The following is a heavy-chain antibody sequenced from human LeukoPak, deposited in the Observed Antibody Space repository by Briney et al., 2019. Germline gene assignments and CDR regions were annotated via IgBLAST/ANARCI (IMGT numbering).Heavy chain of an antibody. CDR2: INHSGST. Sequence: SETLSLTCAVYGGSFSGYYWSWIRQPPAKGLEWIGEINHSGSTNYNPSLKSRVTISVDTSKNQFSLKLSSVTAADTAVYYCARVFCSGGSCYDAFDIWGQGTMVTVSS. CDR3: ARVFCSGGSCYDAFDI. D-gene: IGHD2-15*01. J-gene: IGHJ3*02. CDR1: GGSFSGYY. V-gene: IGHV4-34*01.